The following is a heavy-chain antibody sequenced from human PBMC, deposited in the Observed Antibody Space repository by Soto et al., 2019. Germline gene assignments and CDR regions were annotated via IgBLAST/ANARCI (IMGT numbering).Heavy chain of an antibody. V-gene: IGHV4-30-4*01. CDR3: ASRYDFWTS. J-gene: IGHJ6*02. Sequence: PSETLSLTGTVSGGSISSGHYYWSWIRQPPGKGLEWIGYIYYSGSTYYNPSLQSRVTISVDTSKNQFSLKLSSVTAADTAVYYCASRYDFWTSWGQGTTVTVSS. D-gene: IGHD3-3*01. CDR2: IYYSGST. CDR1: GGSISSGHYY.